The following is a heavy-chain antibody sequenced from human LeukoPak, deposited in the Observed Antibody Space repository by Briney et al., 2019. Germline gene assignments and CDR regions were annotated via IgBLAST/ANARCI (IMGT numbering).Heavy chain of an antibody. CDR2: IYYSGST. V-gene: IGHV4-59*08. D-gene: IGHD5-12*01. CDR1: GGSISSYY. J-gene: IGHJ4*02. CDR3: GRHRPQVDPIDH. Sequence: SETLSLTCTVSGGSISSYYWSWIRQPPGKGLEWIGYIYYSGSTYYNPSLRSRVTVSVDTSKNQFSLKVFYVTDADTAMYFCGRHRPQVDPIDHWGQGILVTVSS.